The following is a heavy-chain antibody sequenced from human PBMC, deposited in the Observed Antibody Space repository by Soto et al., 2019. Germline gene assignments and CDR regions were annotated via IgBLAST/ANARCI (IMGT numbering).Heavy chain of an antibody. CDR2: IYYSGST. J-gene: IGHJ6*02. CDR3: ASWTTVTTDSTVWHYYYGMDV. D-gene: IGHD4-4*01. V-gene: IGHV4-39*01. CDR1: GGSISSSSYY. Sequence: PSETLSLTCTVSGGSISSSSYYWGWIRQPPGKGLEWIGSIYYSGSTYYNPSLKSRVTISVDTSKNQFSLKLSSVTAADTAVYYCASWTTVTTDSTVWHYYYGMDVWGQGTTVTVSS.